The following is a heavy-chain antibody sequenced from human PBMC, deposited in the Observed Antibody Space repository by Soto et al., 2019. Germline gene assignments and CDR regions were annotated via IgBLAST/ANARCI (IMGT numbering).Heavy chain of an antibody. Sequence: SETLSLTCAIYGGSFSGYYWSWIRQPPGKGLEWIREINHSGRTNYNPSLKSRVTISVDTSKNQFSLKLSSVTAAYMAVYYCARGHSSSPNYYYYGMDVWGQGTTVT. V-gene: IGHV4-34*01. CDR2: INHSGRT. J-gene: IGHJ6*02. D-gene: IGHD6-13*01. CDR1: GGSFSGYY. CDR3: ARGHSSSPNYYYYGMDV.